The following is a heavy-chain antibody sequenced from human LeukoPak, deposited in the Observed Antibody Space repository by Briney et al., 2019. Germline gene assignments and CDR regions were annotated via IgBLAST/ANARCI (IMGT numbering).Heavy chain of an antibody. D-gene: IGHD3-10*01. V-gene: IGHV3-74*01. J-gene: IGHJ6*04. CDR3: ASTYYYGSGSYYIYYYGMDV. CDR1: RFTISSYW. CDR2: INSEGRST. Sequence: GGSLRLSCAASRFTISSYWVHWVRHATRRGLVWVSRINSEGRSTRYALCEKRRFTISRDNAKNTLYLQMNSLRAEDTAVYYCASTYYYGSGSYYIYYYGMDVWGKGTTVTVSS.